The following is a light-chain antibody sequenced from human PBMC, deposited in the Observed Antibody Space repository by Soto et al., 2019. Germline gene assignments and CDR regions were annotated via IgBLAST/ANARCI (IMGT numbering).Light chain of an antibody. CDR3: AAWDDSLNGPV. J-gene: IGLJ2*01. V-gene: IGLV1-44*01. Sequence: QSVLTQPPSASGTPGQRVTFSCSGSSSNIGRNPVNWYQQLPGTAPKLLIYSNNHRPSGVPDRFSGSKSGTSASLAISGLQSEDEADYYCAAWDDSLNGPVFGGGTKLTVL. CDR2: SNN. CDR1: SSNIGRNP.